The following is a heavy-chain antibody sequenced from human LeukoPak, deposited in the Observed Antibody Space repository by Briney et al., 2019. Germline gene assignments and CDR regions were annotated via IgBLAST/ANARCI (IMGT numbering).Heavy chain of an antibody. CDR1: GYSISSGYY. CDR3: ARDRYDFWSGYPRVWFDP. CDR2: IYHGGST. Sequence: PSETLSLTCTVSGYSISSGYYWGWIRQPPGKGLEWIGSIYHGGSTYYNPSLKSRVTISVDTSKNQFSLKLSSVAAADTAVYYCARDRYDFWSGYPRVWFDPWGQGTLVTVSS. J-gene: IGHJ5*02. V-gene: IGHV4-38-2*02. D-gene: IGHD3-3*01.